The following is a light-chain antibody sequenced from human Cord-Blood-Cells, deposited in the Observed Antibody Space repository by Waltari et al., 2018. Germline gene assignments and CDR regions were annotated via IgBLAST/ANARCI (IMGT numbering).Light chain of an antibody. Sequence: NFMLTQPHSVSESPGKTVTISCTRSSGSIASNYVQWSQQRPGSSPTTVSYEDNQRPSGVPDRFSGSIDSSSNSASLTISGLKTEDEADYYCQSYDSSNPWVFGGGTKLTVL. J-gene: IGLJ3*02. CDR1: SGSIASNY. V-gene: IGLV6-57*01. CDR2: EDN. CDR3: QSYDSSNPWV.